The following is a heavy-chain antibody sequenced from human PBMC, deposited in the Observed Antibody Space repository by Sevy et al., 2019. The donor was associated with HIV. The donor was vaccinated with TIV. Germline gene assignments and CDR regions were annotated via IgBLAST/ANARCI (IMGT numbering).Heavy chain of an antibody. Sequence: GGSLRLSCAASGFTFSSYGMHWVRQAPGKGLEWVAFIRYDGSNKYYADSVKGRFTISRDNSKNTLYLQMNSLRAADTAVYYCANQILDYSNYDRTVGNYYYYGMDVWGQGTTVTVSS. CDR3: ANQILDYSNYDRTVGNYYYYGMDV. CDR2: IRYDGSNK. V-gene: IGHV3-30*02. D-gene: IGHD4-4*01. CDR1: GFTFSSYG. J-gene: IGHJ6*02.